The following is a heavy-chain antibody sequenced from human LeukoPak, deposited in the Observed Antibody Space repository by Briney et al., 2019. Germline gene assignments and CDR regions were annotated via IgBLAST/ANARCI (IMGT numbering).Heavy chain of an antibody. CDR2: IKPDESEK. CDR1: GFTFSNYW. CDR3: VTHEVTVITRSTFDY. J-gene: IGHJ4*02. Sequence: RGSLRLSCAASGFTFSNYWMSWVRQAPGKGLEWVANIKPDESEKYYGDSVKGRFTISRDNAKNSVYLQMHSLRVEDTAVYYCVTHEVTVITRSTFDYWGQGTLLTVSS. D-gene: IGHD4-11*01. V-gene: IGHV3-7*01.